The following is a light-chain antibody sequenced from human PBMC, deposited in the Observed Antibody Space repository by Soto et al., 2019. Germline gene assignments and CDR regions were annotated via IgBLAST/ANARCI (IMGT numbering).Light chain of an antibody. CDR1: ETINTW. CDR3: QQYNTYSGT. J-gene: IGKJ1*01. CDR2: QAS. Sequence: DIQMTQSPPTLSASVGDTVTITCRPSETINTWLAWFQQQPGKAPKLLIYQASTLESGVPSRFSGIGAGTEFSLTISSLQPDDFATYYCQQYNTYSGTLGQGTNVEIK. V-gene: IGKV1-5*03.